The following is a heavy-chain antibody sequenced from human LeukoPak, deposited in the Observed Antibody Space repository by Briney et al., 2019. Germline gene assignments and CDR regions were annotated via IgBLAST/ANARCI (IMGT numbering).Heavy chain of an antibody. V-gene: IGHV4-34*01. CDR2: INHSGST. J-gene: IGHJ6*02. Sequence: LETLSLTCAVYGGSFSGYYWSWIRQPPGKGLEWIGEINHSGSTNYNPSLKSRVSISVDTSKNQFSLKLSSVTAADTAVYYCAHGVAATVVTPGPIYYYGMDVWGQGTTVTVSS. CDR1: GGSFSGYY. CDR3: AHGVAATVVTPGPIYYYGMDV. D-gene: IGHD4-23*01.